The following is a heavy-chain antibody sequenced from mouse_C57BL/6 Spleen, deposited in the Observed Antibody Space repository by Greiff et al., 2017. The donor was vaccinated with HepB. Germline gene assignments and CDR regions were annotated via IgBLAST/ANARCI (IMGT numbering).Heavy chain of an antibody. CDR2: IYPGSGST. CDR3: ARKVTYYAMDY. V-gene: IGHV1-55*01. CDR1: GYTFTSYW. Sequence: QVQLKQPGAELVKPGASVKMSCKASGYTFTSYWITWVKQRPGQGLEWIGDIYPGSGSTNYNEKFKSKATLTVDTSSSTAYMQLSSLTSEDSAVYYCARKVTYYAMDYWGQGTSVTVSS. J-gene: IGHJ4*01. D-gene: IGHD1-3*01.